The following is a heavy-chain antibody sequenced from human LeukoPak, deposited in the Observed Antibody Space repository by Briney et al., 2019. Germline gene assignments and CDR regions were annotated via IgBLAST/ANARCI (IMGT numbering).Heavy chain of an antibody. Sequence: GGSLRLSCAASGFTFSSYGMHWVRQAPGKGLEWVAVIWYDGSNKYYADSVKGRFTISRDNSKNTLYLQMNSLRAEDTAVYYCARPNCSSTSCFFDYWGQGTLATVSS. J-gene: IGHJ4*02. V-gene: IGHV3-33*01. CDR3: ARPNCSSTSCFFDY. CDR2: IWYDGSNK. D-gene: IGHD2-2*01. CDR1: GFTFSSYG.